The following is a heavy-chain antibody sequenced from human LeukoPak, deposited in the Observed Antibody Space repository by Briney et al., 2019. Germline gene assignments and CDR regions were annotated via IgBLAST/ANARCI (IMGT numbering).Heavy chain of an antibody. CDR2: INPNSGGT. J-gene: IGHJ4*02. D-gene: IGHD1-26*01. CDR1: GYTFTGYY. CDR3: ARAWSFGSYYYFDY. Sequence: ASVKVSCKASGYTFTGYYMHWVRQAPGQGLEWMGWINPNSGGTNYAQKFQGRVTITADESTSTAYMELSSLRSEDTAVYYCARAWSFGSYYYFDYWGQGTLVTVSS. V-gene: IGHV1-2*02.